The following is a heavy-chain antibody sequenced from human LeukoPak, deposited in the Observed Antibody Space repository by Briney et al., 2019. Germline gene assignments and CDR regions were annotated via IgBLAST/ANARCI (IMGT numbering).Heavy chain of an antibody. CDR1: GFNLSSYW. CDR2: INSDGSST. CDR3: ARIWHPYYFDY. V-gene: IGHV3-74*01. J-gene: IGHJ4*02. Sequence: GGSLRLSCATSGFNLSSYWMHWVRQAPGKGLVWVSRINSDGSSTSSADSVKGRFTISRDNAKKTLYLQMNSLRAEDTAVYYCARIWHPYYFDYWGQGTLVTVSS.